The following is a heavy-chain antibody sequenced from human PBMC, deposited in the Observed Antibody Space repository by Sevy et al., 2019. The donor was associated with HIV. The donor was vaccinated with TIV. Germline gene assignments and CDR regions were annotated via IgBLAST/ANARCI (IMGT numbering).Heavy chain of an antibody. CDR2: ISYDGSNK. V-gene: IGHV3-30-3*01. D-gene: IGHD3-22*01. J-gene: IGHJ1*01. Sequence: GGSLRLSCAASGFTFSSYAMHWVRQAPGEGLEWVAVISYDGSNKYYADSVKGRFTISRDNSKNTLYLQMNSLRAEDTAVYYCARAREDSSGYYYAEYFQHWGQGTLVTVSS. CDR3: ARAREDSSGYYYAEYFQH. CDR1: GFTFSSYA.